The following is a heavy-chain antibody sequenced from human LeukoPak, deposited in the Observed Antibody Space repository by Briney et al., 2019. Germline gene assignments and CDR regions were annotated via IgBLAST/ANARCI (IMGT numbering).Heavy chain of an antibody. CDR1: GFTFSSYG. Sequence: GGSLRLSCAASGFTFSSYGMHWVRQAPGKGLEWVAVISYDGSNKYYADSVKGRFTISRDNSKNTLYLQMNSLRAEDTAVYYCARDRRPYCSSTSCMGGYWGQGTLVTVSS. CDR3: ARDRRPYCSSTSCMGGY. J-gene: IGHJ4*02. D-gene: IGHD2-2*01. V-gene: IGHV3-30*03. CDR2: ISYDGSNK.